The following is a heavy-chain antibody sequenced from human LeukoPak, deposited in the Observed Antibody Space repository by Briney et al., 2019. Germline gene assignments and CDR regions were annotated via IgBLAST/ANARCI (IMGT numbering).Heavy chain of an antibody. J-gene: IGHJ5*02. CDR1: GGTFSSYA. D-gene: IGHD3-22*01. CDR3: ASKLDYYDSAFDP. Sequence: ASVKVSCKASGGTFSSYAISWVRQAPGQGLEWMGRIIPILGIANYAQKFQGRVTITADKSTSTAYMVLSSLRSEDTAVYYCASKLDYYDSAFDPWGQGTLVTVSS. V-gene: IGHV1-69*04. CDR2: IIPILGIA.